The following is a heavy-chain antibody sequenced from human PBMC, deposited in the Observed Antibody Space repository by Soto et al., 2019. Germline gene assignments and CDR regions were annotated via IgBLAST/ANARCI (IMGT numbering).Heavy chain of an antibody. V-gene: IGHV3-33*08. CDR2: IWYDGSNK. CDR1: GFTFSRYG. Sequence: GGSLRLSCAASGFTFSRYGMHWVRQAPGKGLEWVAVIWYDGSNKYYADSVKGRFTISRDNSKNTLYLQMNSLRAEDTAVDYCASFYSTSSEAGAFDIWGQGTMVTVSS. D-gene: IGHD6-6*01. J-gene: IGHJ3*02. CDR3: ASFYSTSSEAGAFDI.